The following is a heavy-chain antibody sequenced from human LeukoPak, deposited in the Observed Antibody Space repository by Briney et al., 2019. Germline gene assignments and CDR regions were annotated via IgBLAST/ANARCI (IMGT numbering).Heavy chain of an antibody. V-gene: IGHV4-34*01. CDR2: INHSGST. Sequence: PSETLSLTCAVYGGSFSGYYWSWIRQPPGKGLEWIGEINHSGSTNYNPSLKSRVIILVDMSKNQFSLKLSSVTAADTAVYYCARNAAYDYWGQGTLATVSS. D-gene: IGHD6-13*01. CDR3: ARNAAYDY. J-gene: IGHJ4*02. CDR1: GGSFSGYY.